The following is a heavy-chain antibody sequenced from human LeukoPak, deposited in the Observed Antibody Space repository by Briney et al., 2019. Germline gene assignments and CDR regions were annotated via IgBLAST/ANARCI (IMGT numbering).Heavy chain of an antibody. J-gene: IGHJ3*02. CDR3: GRPLSYYSDSSGDDAFDI. CDR1: GYSISSGYY. V-gene: IGHV4-38-2*02. D-gene: IGHD3-22*01. Sequence: PSETLSLTCTVSGYSISSGYYWGWIRQPPGKGLEWIGSIYHSGITYYNPSLKSRVTISVDTSKNQFSLKLSSVTAADTAVYYCGRPLSYYSDSSGDDAFDIWGQGTMVTVSS. CDR2: IYHSGIT.